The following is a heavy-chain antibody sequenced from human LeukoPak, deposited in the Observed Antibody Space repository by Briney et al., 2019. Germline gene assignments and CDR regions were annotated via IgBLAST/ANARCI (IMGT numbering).Heavy chain of an antibody. Sequence: PGGSLRLSCAASGFTFSSYEMNWVRQAPGKGLEWVSYISSSGSTIYYADSVKGRFTISRDNAKNSLYLQMNSLRAEDTAVYYCARGSSRDSSTFVDFDYWGQGTLVTVSS. CDR2: ISSSGSTI. CDR3: ARGSSRDSSTFVDFDY. V-gene: IGHV3-48*03. D-gene: IGHD6-13*01. CDR1: GFTFSSYE. J-gene: IGHJ4*02.